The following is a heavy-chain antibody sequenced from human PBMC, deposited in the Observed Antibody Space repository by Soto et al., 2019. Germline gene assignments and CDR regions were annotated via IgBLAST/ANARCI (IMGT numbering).Heavy chain of an antibody. J-gene: IGHJ6*02. D-gene: IGHD6-6*01. V-gene: IGHV3-23*01. Sequence: GGSLRLCCVASGFTVSSYAMSWVRQAPGQGLEWVSAISSSGGSTYYADSVKGRFTISRDNSQNTLFLQMNSLRVEDTAVYYCAKERLDTSTSSYGMDVWGQGTTVTVSS. CDR1: GFTVSSYA. CDR2: ISSSGGST. CDR3: AKERLDTSTSSYGMDV.